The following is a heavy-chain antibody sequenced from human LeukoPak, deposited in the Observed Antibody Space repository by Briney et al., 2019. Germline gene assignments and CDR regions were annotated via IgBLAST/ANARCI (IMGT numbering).Heavy chain of an antibody. CDR2: INAGNGNT. V-gene: IGHV1-3*01. J-gene: IGHJ4*02. Sequence: ASVKVSCKASGYTFTSYGISWVRQAPGQGLEWMGWINAGNGNTKYSQKFQGRVTITRDTSASTAYMELSSLRSEDTAVYYCARSCWFGELFCYWGQGTLVTVSS. D-gene: IGHD3-10*01. CDR1: GYTFTSYG. CDR3: ARSCWFGELFCY.